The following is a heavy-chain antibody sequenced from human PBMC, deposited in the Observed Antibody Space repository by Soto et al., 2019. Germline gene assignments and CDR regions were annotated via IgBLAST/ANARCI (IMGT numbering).Heavy chain of an antibody. CDR2: IYYSGST. V-gene: IGHV4-31*11. D-gene: IGHD2-15*01. CDR3: ARQRTGRGGVVAAYWFDP. CDR1: GGSISSGGYY. Sequence: SETLSLTCAVSGGSISSGGYYWSWIRQHPGKGLEWIGYIYYSGSTYYNPSLKSRVTISVDTSKNQFSLKLSSVTAADTAVYYCARQRTGRGGVVAAYWFDPWGQGTLVTVSS. J-gene: IGHJ5*02.